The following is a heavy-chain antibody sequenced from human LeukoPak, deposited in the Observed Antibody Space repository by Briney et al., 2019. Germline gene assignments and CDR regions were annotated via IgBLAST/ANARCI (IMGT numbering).Heavy chain of an antibody. Sequence: PSETLSLTCTVSGGSVSSGSYYWIWIRQPPGKGLEWIGYIYYSGSTNYNPSLKSRVTISVDTSKNQFSLKLSSVTAADTAVYYCASIVVVPAAIPFDYWGQGTLVTVSS. CDR1: GGSVSSGSYY. D-gene: IGHD2-2*01. CDR2: IYYSGST. CDR3: ASIVVVPAAIPFDY. J-gene: IGHJ4*02. V-gene: IGHV4-61*01.